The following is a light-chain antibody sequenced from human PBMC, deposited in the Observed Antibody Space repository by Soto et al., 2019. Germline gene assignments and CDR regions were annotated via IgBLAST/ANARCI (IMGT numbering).Light chain of an antibody. CDR3: QQYNRYRA. CDR1: QSINKW. V-gene: IGKV1-5*03. CDR2: EAS. J-gene: IGKJ1*01. Sequence: DIQMTQSPSTLSASVGDRATITCRASQSINKWLAWYQHKPGKATALLIYEASSLESGVPSRFSGGGFGTEFPISISSLQPDDFANYSCQQYNRYRAFGQGIKVEIK.